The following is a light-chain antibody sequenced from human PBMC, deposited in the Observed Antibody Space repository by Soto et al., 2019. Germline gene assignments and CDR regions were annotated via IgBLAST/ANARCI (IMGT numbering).Light chain of an antibody. Sequence: DIVMTQSPDSLAVSLGERATINCKSSQSVLYSSNNKNYLAWYQQKPGQSPKLLIYWASTRESGVPDRFSGSGSGTDFTLTISSLQAEDVAVYYCQQYNTPSYTFGQGTKLEIK. CDR2: WAS. CDR1: QSVLYSSNNKNY. V-gene: IGKV4-1*01. J-gene: IGKJ2*01. CDR3: QQYNTPSYT.